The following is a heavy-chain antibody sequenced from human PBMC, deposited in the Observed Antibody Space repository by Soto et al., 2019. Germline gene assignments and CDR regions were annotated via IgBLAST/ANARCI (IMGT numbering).Heavy chain of an antibody. J-gene: IGHJ6*02. CDR2: INPSGGST. CDR1: GYTFTGYY. D-gene: IGHD6-6*01. Sequence: ASVKVSCKASGYTFTGYYMHWVRQAPGQGLEWMGIINPSGGSTSYAQKFQGRVTMTRDTSTSTVYMELSSLRSEDTAVYYCARELYSSSSEAPRDYYGMDVWGQGTTVTVSS. V-gene: IGHV1-46*01. CDR3: ARELYSSSSEAPRDYYGMDV.